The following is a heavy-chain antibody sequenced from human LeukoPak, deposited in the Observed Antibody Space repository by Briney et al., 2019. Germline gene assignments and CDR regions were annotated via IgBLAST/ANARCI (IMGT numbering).Heavy chain of an antibody. CDR3: TRDGVAWARDY. J-gene: IGHJ4*02. Sequence: GGSLRLACAASGVSFNIYGMTWVRQAPGNGLEWVATIGNSGTYIHYGDSVKGRFTISRDTAKSSLYLQMDSLRVEDTAIYYSTRDGVAWARDYWGQGTLVTVSS. D-gene: IGHD2-8*01. CDR2: IGNSGTYI. CDR1: GVSFNIYG. V-gene: IGHV3-21*01.